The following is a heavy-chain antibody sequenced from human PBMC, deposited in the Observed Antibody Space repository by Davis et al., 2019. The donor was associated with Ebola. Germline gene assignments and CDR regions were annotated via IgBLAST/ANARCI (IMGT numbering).Heavy chain of an antibody. CDR2: INHSGST. J-gene: IGHJ6*02. CDR3: ARGGVRVRYYYYGMDV. V-gene: IGHV4-34*01. D-gene: IGHD3-10*01. Sequence: SETLSLTCAVYGGSFSGYYWSWIRQPPGKGLEWIGEINHSGSTYYNPSLKSRVTISVDTSKNQFSLKLSSVTAADTAVYYCARGGVRVRYYYYGMDVWGQGTTVTVSS. CDR1: GGSFSGYY.